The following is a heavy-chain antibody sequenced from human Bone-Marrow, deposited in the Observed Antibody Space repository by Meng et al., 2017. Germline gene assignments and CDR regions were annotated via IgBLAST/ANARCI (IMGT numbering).Heavy chain of an antibody. CDR3: ARQYYEGAACMDF. D-gene: IGHD3-3*01. V-gene: IGHV5-51*01. CDR1: GYSFTSYS. J-gene: IGHJ6*02. Sequence: GESLKISCKGSGYSFTSYSIGWVRQMPGKGLEWVGIISPGDSDTKYRPSFQGQVTISADKSNSTAYLQRSSLRASDTAMYYCARQYYEGAACMDFWGHGTMVTVSS. CDR2: ISPGDSDT.